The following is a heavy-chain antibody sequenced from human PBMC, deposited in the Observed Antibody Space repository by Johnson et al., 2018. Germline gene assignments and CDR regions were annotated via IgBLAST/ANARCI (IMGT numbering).Heavy chain of an antibody. CDR1: GFTFSGFG. J-gene: IGHJ3*02. D-gene: IGHD5-18*01. CDR2: VNGGGGST. CDR3: AKRGGSQLFGFDI. V-gene: IGHV3-23*04. Sequence: VQLVESGGGLVQPGGSLRLSCAASGFTFSGFGMSWVRQPPGKGLEWVSGVNGGGGSTYYADSVRGRLTISRDNSKNTLYLQMNSLRAEDTGVYHCAKRGGSQLFGFDIWGQGTMVTVSA.